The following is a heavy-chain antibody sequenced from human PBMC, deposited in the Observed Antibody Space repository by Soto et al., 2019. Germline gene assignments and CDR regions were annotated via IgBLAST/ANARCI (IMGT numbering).Heavy chain of an antibody. CDR2: INRSGGGP. V-gene: IGHV1-46*01. CDR3: ARDVKDSSGNFDY. J-gene: IGHJ4*02. D-gene: IGHD6-19*01. Sequence: QVQLVQSGAEVKKPGASVKVSCKASGYTFTSYYMHWLRQAPGQGLEWMGIINRSGGGPNYAQKSQGRLTITRDASTSTVYMELSSLRSEDTAVYYCARDVKDSSGNFDYWGQGTLVTVSS. CDR1: GYTFTSYY.